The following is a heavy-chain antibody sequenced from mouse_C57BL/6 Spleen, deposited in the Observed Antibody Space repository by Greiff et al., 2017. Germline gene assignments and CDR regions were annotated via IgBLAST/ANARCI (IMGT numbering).Heavy chain of an antibody. V-gene: IGHV1-82*01. J-gene: IGHJ2*01. CDR3: ARGAGTNCSFDY. Sequence: QVQLKQSGPELVKPGASVKISCKASGYAFSSSWMNWVKQRPGKGLEWIGRIYPGDGDTNYNGKFKGKATLTADKSSSTAYMQLSSLTSEDSAVYFCARGAGTNCSFDYWGQGTTLTVSS. CDR2: IYPGDGDT. D-gene: IGHD4-1*01. CDR1: GYAFSSSW.